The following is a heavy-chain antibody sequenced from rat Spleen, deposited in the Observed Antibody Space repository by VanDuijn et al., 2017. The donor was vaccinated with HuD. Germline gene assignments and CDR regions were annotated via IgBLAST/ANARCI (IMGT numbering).Heavy chain of an antibody. CDR3: AKDYYDGTYYPYVMDA. J-gene: IGHJ4*01. V-gene: IGHV5-58*01. CDR2: INTDGGST. Sequence: EVQLVETGGGLVQPGRSLKLSCVASGFTFSSFWMYWIRQAPGKGLEWVSSINTDGGSTSYPDSVKGRFTISRDNAKSTLYLQMNSLRSEDTATYFCAKDYYDGTYYPYVMDAWGQGASVTVSS. CDR1: GFTFSSFW. D-gene: IGHD1-12*02.